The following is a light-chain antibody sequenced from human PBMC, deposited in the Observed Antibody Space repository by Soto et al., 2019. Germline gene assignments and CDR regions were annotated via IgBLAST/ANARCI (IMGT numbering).Light chain of an antibody. J-gene: IGKJ1*01. CDR3: QQYNSYPWT. Sequence: IQLTQSPSTLSSSVGDRVTLTCRASQNIGTSLAWYQQTPGKAPKLLISDASTLESGVPSRFRGSGSGTEFTLTISSLQPDDFETYYCQQYNSYPWTFGQGTKVDI. CDR2: DAS. CDR1: QNIGTS. V-gene: IGKV1-5*01.